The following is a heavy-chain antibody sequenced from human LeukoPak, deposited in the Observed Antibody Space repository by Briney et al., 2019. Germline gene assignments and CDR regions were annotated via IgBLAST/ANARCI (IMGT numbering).Heavy chain of an antibody. V-gene: IGHV3-23*01. CDR1: GFNFSSYA. CDR3: AKVKSNFDY. J-gene: IGHJ4*02. CDR2: ISGSGGIT. Sequence: GGSLILSCAASGFNFSSYAMSSGRQAPGKGLEWVSAISGSGGITYYADSVKGRFTISRDNSKNTLYLQMNSLRAEDTAVYYCAKVKSNFDYWGQGTLVTVSS.